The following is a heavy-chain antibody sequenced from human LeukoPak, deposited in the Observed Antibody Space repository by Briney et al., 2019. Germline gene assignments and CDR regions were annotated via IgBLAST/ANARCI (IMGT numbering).Heavy chain of an antibody. CDR2: ISWNSGSI. CDR1: GFTFDDYA. V-gene: IGHV3-9*01. CDR3: AKGPIAAAGLFDY. J-gene: IGHJ4*02. D-gene: IGHD6-13*01. Sequence: GGSLRLSCAASGFTFDDYAMHWVRQAPGKGLEGVSGISWNSGSIGYADSVKGRFTISRDNAKNSLYLQMNSLRAEDTALYYCAKGPIAAAGLFDYWGQGTLVTVSS.